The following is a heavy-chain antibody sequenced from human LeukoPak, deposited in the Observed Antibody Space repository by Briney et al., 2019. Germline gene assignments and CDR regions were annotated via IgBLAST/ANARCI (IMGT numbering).Heavy chain of an antibody. J-gene: IGHJ4*02. Sequence: KPSETLSLTCTVSGGSISSYYWSWIRQPPVKGLEWIGEINHSGSTNYNPSLKSRVTISVDTSKNQFSLKLSSVTAADTAVYYCASSSGTGDGSGSYLDRPFDYWGQGTLVTVSS. CDR1: GGSISSYY. CDR2: INHSGST. V-gene: IGHV4-34*01. D-gene: IGHD3-10*01. CDR3: ASSSGTGDGSGSYLDRPFDY.